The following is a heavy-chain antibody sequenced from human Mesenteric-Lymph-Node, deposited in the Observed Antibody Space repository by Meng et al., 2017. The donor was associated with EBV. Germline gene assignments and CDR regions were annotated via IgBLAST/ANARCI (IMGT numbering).Heavy chain of an antibody. CDR3: ARVEQWLLYFDY. V-gene: IGHV4-30-4*01. Sequence: VRLQESGPGLVKPSQTLSLTCAVSGGSISSGGYYWSWIRQPPGKGLEWIGYIYYSGSTYYNPSLKSRVTISVDTSKNQFSLKLSSVTAADTAVYYCARVEQWLLYFDYWGQGTLVTVSS. J-gene: IGHJ4*02. CDR2: IYYSGST. D-gene: IGHD6-19*01. CDR1: GGSISSGGYY.